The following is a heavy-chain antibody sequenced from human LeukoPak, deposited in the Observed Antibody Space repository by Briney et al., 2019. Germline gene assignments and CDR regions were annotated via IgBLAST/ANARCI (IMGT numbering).Heavy chain of an antibody. CDR2: LFTGGGRT. D-gene: IGHD3-10*01. V-gene: IGHV3-23*01. J-gene: IGHJ4*02. Sequence: GGSLRLSCAASGFTFNNYLRSWVRQAPGKGLEGLSVLFTGGGRTLYADSVKGRFTISGDTSRTTLYLQMNGLRAEDTAVYYCAKECDYSPGHKFDLWGQGTLVTVSS. CDR1: GFTFNNYL. CDR3: AKECDYSPGHKFDL.